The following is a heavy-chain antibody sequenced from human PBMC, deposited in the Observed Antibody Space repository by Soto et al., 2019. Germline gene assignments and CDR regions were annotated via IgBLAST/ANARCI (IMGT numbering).Heavy chain of an antibody. V-gene: IGHV4-39*01. D-gene: IGHD1-20*01. J-gene: IGHJ4*02. CDR2: VFYTGFT. CDR1: GASISGSYYY. CDR3: ATSQKGYNWNYFDH. Sequence: SETLALTCAVSGASISGSYYYWAWLRQSPGKGPEWIGSVFYTGFTSYNPSLESRVSVSVDTSKSQFSLKLSAVTAADTAVYYCATSQKGYNWNYFDHWGQGALVTVSS.